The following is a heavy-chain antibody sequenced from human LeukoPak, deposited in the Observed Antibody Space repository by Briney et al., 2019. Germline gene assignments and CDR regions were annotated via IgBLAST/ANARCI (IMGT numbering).Heavy chain of an antibody. V-gene: IGHV3-23*01. J-gene: IGHJ4*02. CDR2: ISGSGDIT. Sequence: PGGSLRLSCVASAFTFKTYTLNWVRQAPGKGLEWVSAISGSGDITYYADSVKGRFTMSRDNFKNTLYLQMNSLRAEDTAVYYCAKVSRFAVVPAAMLDYWGQGIQVTVSS. CDR1: AFTFKTYT. D-gene: IGHD2-2*01. CDR3: AKVSRFAVVPAAMLDY.